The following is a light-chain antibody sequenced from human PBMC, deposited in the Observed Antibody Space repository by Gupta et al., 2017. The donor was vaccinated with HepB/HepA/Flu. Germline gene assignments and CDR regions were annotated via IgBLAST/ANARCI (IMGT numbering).Light chain of an antibody. CDR2: ENI. J-gene: IGLJ2*01. V-gene: IGLV1-51*02. Sequence: QSVLPQPPSVSAAPGQKVTIPCSGSSSNIGQNFISWYQQLPGTAPKLLIYENIKRPSGIPDRFSGSKSGTTATLGITGLRTGDEADYYCGTWDNSLSAGVFGGGTKLTVL. CDR3: GTWDNSLSAGV. CDR1: SSNIGQNF.